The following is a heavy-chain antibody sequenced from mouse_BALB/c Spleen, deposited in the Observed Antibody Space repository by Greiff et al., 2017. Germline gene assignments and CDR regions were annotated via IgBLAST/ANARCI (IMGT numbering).Heavy chain of an antibody. D-gene: IGHD2-1*01. J-gene: IGHJ2*01. V-gene: IGHV14-4*02. CDR1: GFNIKDYY. Sequence: VQLKQSGAELVRSGASVKLSCTASGFNIKDYYMHWVKQRPEQGLEWIGWIDPENGDTEYAPKFQGKATMTADTSSNTAYLQLSSLTSEDTAVYYCNAGVYGNYDYFDYWGQGTTLTVSS. CDR3: NAGVYGNYDYFDY. CDR2: IDPENGDT.